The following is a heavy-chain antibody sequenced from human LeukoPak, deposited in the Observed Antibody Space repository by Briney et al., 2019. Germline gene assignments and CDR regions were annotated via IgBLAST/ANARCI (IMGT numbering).Heavy chain of an antibody. CDR3: VKGSGMDV. CDR2: INSDGSTT. D-gene: IGHD3-10*01. Sequence: GGSLGLSCAASGFTFINYWVHWVRQAPGKGLVWVSRINSDGSTTRYADSVKGRFTISRDNAKNTVYLQMNSLRAEDTAVYYCVKGSGMDVWGQGTTVTVSS. V-gene: IGHV3-74*01. J-gene: IGHJ6*02. CDR1: GFTFINYW.